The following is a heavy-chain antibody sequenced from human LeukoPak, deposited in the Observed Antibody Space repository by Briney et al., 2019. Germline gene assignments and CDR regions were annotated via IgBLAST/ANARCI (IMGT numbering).Heavy chain of an antibody. J-gene: IGHJ6*02. CDR1: GFTFSSYS. V-gene: IGHV3-21*01. CDR2: ISSSSSYI. Sequence: GGSLRLSCAASGFTFSSYSMNWVRQAPGKGLEWVSSISSSSSYIYYADSVKGRFTISRDNAKNSLYLQMNSLRAEDTAVYYCARDNSKRSWLIGTGCYYYGMDVWGQGTTVTVSS. D-gene: IGHD3-9*01. CDR3: ARDNSKRSWLIGTGCYYYGMDV.